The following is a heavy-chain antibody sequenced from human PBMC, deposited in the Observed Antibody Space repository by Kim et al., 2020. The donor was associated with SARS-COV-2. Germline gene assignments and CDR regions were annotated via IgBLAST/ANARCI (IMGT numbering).Heavy chain of an antibody. CDR2: IIPILGIA. CDR3: ARDGDGYKHLTSFDY. D-gene: IGHD5-12*01. J-gene: IGHJ4*02. Sequence: SVKVSCKASGGTFSSYAISWVRQAPGQGLEWMGRIIPILGIANYAQKFQGRVTITADKSTSTAYMELSSLRSEDTAVYYCARDGDGYKHLTSFDYWGQGTLVTVSS. V-gene: IGHV1-69*04. CDR1: GGTFSSYA.